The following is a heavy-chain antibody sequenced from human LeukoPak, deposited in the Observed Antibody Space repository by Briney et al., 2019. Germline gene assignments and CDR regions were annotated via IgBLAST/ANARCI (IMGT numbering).Heavy chain of an antibody. Sequence: GGSLRLSCEASGFTFTTYAMSWVRQAPGKGLEWVSTISGSGDSTYYADSVKGRFTISRDNSKNTLYLQMNSLRAEDTAVYYCAKGVPDYIDFFDYWGQGPLVTVSS. D-gene: IGHD3-10*01. CDR2: ISGSGDST. CDR1: GFTFTTYA. CDR3: AKGVPDYIDFFDY. V-gene: IGHV3-23*01. J-gene: IGHJ4*02.